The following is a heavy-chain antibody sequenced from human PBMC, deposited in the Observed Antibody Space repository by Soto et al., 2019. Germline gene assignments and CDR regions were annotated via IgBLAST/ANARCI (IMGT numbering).Heavy chain of an antibody. V-gene: IGHV4-4*02. CDR2: VYHSGTT. Sequence: PSETLSLTCAVSGASIGTNNWWSWVRQPPGKGLEWIGEVYHSGTTNCNPSLKSRVTISIDNSKNQFSLRLTSMTAADTAVYYCAVPEDGDFDYWSQGTLVTVSS. CDR1: GASIGTNNW. J-gene: IGHJ4*02. CDR3: AVPEDGDFDY.